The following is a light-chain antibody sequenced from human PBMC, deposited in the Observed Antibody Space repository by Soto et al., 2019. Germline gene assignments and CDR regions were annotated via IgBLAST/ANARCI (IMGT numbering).Light chain of an antibody. CDR1: QSISSW. J-gene: IGKJ5*01. CDR3: QQYNGDSYT. CDR2: DAS. V-gene: IGKV1-5*01. Sequence: DIQMTQSPSTLSASVGDRVTITCRASQSISSWLAWYQQKPGKAPKLLIYDASSLESGVPSRFSGSGSGTEFTLTISSLQPEDFATYYCQQYNGDSYTFGQGTRLEN.